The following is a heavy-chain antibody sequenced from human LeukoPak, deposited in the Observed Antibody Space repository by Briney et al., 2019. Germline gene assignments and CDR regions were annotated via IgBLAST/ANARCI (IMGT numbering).Heavy chain of an antibody. V-gene: IGHV1-18*04. CDR2: ISAYNGNT. CDR3: ARSLDYGGNSDAFDI. CDR1: GYTFTNNF. D-gene: IGHD4-23*01. Sequence: GASVKVSCKASGYTFTNNFMHWVRQAPGQGLEWMGWISAYNGNTNYAQKLQGRVTMTTDTSTSTAYMELRSLRSDDTAVYYCARSLDYGGNSDAFDIWGQGTMVTVSS. J-gene: IGHJ3*02.